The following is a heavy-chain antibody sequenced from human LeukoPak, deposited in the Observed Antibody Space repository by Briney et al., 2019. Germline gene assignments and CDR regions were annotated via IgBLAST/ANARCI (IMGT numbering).Heavy chain of an antibody. J-gene: IGHJ4*02. CDR1: GFTFSSYW. CDR3: ARGARGSGTASDY. CDR2: INSDGSST. Sequence: PGGFLRLSCAASGFTFSSYWMHWVRQAPGKGLVWVSRINSDGSSTNYADSVKGRFTISRDNAKNTLHLQMNSLRAEDTAVYYCARGARGSGTASDYWGQGTLVTVSS. V-gene: IGHV3-74*01. D-gene: IGHD3-10*01.